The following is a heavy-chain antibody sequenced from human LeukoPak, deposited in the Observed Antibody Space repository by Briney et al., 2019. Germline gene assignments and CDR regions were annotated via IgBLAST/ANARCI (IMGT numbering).Heavy chain of an antibody. Sequence: SETLSLTCTVSGGSISSGDYYWTWIRQPPGKGLEWNGYISYRGSPYYNPSLKSRVTISVDTSKNQFSLKLNSVTAADTAVYYCAREVPWVWNFDLWGRGTLVTVSS. CDR2: ISYRGSP. CDR1: GGSISSGDYY. J-gene: IGHJ2*01. V-gene: IGHV4-30-4*01. D-gene: IGHD1-26*01. CDR3: AREVPWVWNFDL.